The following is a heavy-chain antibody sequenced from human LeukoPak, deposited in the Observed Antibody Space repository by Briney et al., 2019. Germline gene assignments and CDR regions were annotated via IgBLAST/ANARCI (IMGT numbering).Heavy chain of an antibody. CDR2: INHSGST. D-gene: IGHD3-10*01. CDR3: ARGLVVRGVMPRAHFDY. CDR1: GGSFSGYY. V-gene: IGHV4-34*01. Sequence: SSETLSLTCAVYGGSFSGYYWSWIRQPPGKGLEWIEEINHSGSTNYNPSLKSRVTISVDTSKNQFSLKLSSVTAADTAVYYCARGLVVRGVMPRAHFDYWGQGTLVTVSS. J-gene: IGHJ4*02.